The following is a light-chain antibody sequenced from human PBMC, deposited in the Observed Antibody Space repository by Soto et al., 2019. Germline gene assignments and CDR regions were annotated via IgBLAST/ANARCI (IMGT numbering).Light chain of an antibody. Sequence: SPATLSFSFIYLTTITFRASQSISTRLAWYQQKPGKAPKFLIYDASSLESGVPSRFSGSGSGTEFTLTICSLQPDDFATYYCQQYNSYWRT. CDR2: DAS. CDR3: QQYNSYWRT. CDR1: QSISTR. J-gene: IGKJ1*01. V-gene: IGKV1-5*01.